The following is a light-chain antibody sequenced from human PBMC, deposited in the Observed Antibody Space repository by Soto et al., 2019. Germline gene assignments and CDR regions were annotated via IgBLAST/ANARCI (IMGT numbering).Light chain of an antibody. J-gene: IGKJ4*01. CDR2: DAS. CDR3: QQRSGWPFT. CDR1: QTVGKD. Sequence: IVLTQSPATLSLSPGERASLSCRASQTVGKDLAWSQVRPGQAPRLLIFDASTRATGVAPRFSGSRSGSDFTLTVSSLDPEDFALYYCQQRSGWPFTFGGGTSVLIK. V-gene: IGKV3-11*01.